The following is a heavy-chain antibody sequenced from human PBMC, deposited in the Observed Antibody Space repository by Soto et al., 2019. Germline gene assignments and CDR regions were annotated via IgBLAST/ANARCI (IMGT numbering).Heavy chain of an antibody. CDR2: IYYSGST. CDR1: GGSISIGDYC. J-gene: IGHJ2*01. CDR3: AAFLGAYWYFDL. D-gene: IGHD1-26*01. V-gene: IGHV4-30-4*01. Sequence: SEALSVTCTVSGGSISIGDYCWSWIRQPPGKGLEWIGYIYYSGSTYYNPSLKSRVTISVDTSKNQFSLKLSSVTAADTAVYYCAAFLGAYWYFDLWGRGTLVTVSS.